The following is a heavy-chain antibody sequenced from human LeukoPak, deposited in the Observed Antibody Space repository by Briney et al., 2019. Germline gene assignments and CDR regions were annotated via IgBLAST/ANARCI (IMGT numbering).Heavy chain of an antibody. D-gene: IGHD2-2*03. CDR1: GFTFSSYA. J-gene: IGHJ6*02. Sequence: GGSLRLSCAASGFTFSSYAMSWVRQAPGKGLEWVSAISGSGGSTYYADSVKGRFTISRDNSKNTLYLQMNSLRAEDTAVYYCAKVPVDILVVPDYYYGMDVWGQGTTVTVSS. CDR3: AKVPVDILVVPDYYYGMDV. CDR2: ISGSGGST. V-gene: IGHV3-23*01.